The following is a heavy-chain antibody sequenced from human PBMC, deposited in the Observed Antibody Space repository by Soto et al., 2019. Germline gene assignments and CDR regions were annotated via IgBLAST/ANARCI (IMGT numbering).Heavy chain of an antibody. D-gene: IGHD3-9*01. CDR1: GDTFASYC. CDR3: ARVVLRYFDWSIYYYYYMDV. V-gene: IGHV1-18*01. Sequence: ASVKVSCKACGDTFASYCIRWVRQAPGQGLEWMGWISAYNGNTNYAQKLQGRVTMTTDTSTSTAYMELRSLRSDDTAVYYCARVVLRYFDWSIYYYYYMDVWGKGTTVTVSS. CDR2: ISAYNGNT. J-gene: IGHJ6*03.